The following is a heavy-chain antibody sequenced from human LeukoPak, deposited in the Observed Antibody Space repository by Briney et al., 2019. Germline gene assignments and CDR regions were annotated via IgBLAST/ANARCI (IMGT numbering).Heavy chain of an antibody. D-gene: IGHD3-10*01. CDR3: AKGSGSYSEYYFDH. Sequence: GGSLRLSCVASGFSFSTYGFHWVRQAPGKGLQWVAFIRSEDSHRYYADFVKGRFTISRDDSKNTMYLQMNTLRSEDTALYYCAKGSGSYSEYYFDHWGQGTLVTVSS. CDR2: IRSEDSHR. V-gene: IGHV3-30*02. CDR1: GFSFSTYG. J-gene: IGHJ4*02.